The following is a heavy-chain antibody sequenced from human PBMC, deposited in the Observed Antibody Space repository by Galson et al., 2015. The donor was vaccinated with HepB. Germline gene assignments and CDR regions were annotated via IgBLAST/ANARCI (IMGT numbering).Heavy chain of an antibody. Sequence: SLRLSCAASGITFSDHNMDWVRQAPGKGLEWVGRTRNKAKSYTTEYAASAKGRFIISRDDSKNSLYLQMNSLKIEDTAVYYCAREKVAPNDGFYIWGQGTMVTVSS. V-gene: IGHV3-72*01. D-gene: IGHD2-15*01. CDR3: AREKVAPNDGFYI. CDR2: TRNKAKSYTT. CDR1: GITFSDHN. J-gene: IGHJ3*02.